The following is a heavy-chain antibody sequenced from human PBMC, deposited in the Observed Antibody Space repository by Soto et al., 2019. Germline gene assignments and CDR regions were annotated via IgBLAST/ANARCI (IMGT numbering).Heavy chain of an antibody. Sequence: SETLSLTCTVSGGSISSSSYYWGWIRQPPGKGLEWIGSIYYSGSTYYNPSLKSRVTISVDTSKNQFSLKLSSVTAADTAVYYCARSWSAYQLFLGVDYFDYWGQGTLVTVSS. CDR2: IYYSGST. V-gene: IGHV4-39*01. D-gene: IGHD2-2*01. CDR1: GGSISSSSYY. J-gene: IGHJ4*02. CDR3: ARSWSAYQLFLGVDYFDY.